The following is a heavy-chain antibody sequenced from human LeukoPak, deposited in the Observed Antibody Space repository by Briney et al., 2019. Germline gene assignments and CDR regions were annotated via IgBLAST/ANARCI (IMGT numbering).Heavy chain of an antibody. D-gene: IGHD6-13*01. CDR3: AREAIAAAEGAFDI. Sequence: RRASVKVSCKASGYTFTSYGISWVRQAPGQGLEWMGWISAYNGNTNYAQELQGRVTMTTDTSTSTAYMELRSLRSDDTAVYYCAREAIAAAEGAFDIWGQGTMVTVSS. CDR2: ISAYNGNT. CDR1: GYTFTSYG. V-gene: IGHV1-18*01. J-gene: IGHJ3*02.